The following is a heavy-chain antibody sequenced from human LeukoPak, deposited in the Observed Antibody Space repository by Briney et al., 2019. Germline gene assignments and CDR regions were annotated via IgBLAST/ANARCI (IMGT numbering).Heavy chain of an antibody. CDR2: IYYSGST. Sequence: KPSETLSLTCTVSGGSISSYYWSWIRQPPGKGLEWIGYIYYSGSTYYNPSLKSRVTISVDTSKNQFSLKLSSVTAADTAVYYCARNLLDYGDYGYYMDVWGKGTTVTVSS. J-gene: IGHJ6*03. D-gene: IGHD4-17*01. CDR3: ARNLLDYGDYGYYMDV. CDR1: GGSISSYY. V-gene: IGHV4-59*06.